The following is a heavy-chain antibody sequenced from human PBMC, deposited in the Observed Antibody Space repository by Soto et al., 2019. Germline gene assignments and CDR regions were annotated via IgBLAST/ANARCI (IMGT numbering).Heavy chain of an antibody. Sequence: LSLTCTVSGGSISSSSYYWGWIRQPPGKGLEWIGSIYYSGSTYYNPSLKSRVTISVDTSKNQFSLKLSSVTAADTAVYYCARKPVGYSSSYFDYWGQGTLVTVSS. CDR2: IYYSGST. J-gene: IGHJ4*02. CDR1: GGSISSSSYY. D-gene: IGHD6-13*01. CDR3: ARKPVGYSSSYFDY. V-gene: IGHV4-39*01.